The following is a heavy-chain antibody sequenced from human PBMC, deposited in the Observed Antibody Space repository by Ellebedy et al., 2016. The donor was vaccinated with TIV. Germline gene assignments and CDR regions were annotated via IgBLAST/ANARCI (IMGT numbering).Heavy chain of an antibody. CDR1: GFMFSSDA. V-gene: IGHV3-30-3*01. D-gene: IGHD3-10*01. CDR3: AREGRWFGELETYHFFDY. J-gene: IGHJ4*02. CDR2: ISYDETTK. Sequence: PGGSLRPSCAASGFMFSSDAIHWVRQAPGKGLEWVAVISYDETTKYYADSVKGRFTIPRDNSRNTVSLHLSNLRAEDTAVYYCAREGRWFGELETYHFFDYWGQGTLVTVSS.